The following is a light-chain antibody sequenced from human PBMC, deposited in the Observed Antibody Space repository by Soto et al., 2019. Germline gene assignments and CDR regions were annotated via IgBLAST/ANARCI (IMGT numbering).Light chain of an antibody. V-gene: IGKV3-20*01. CDR2: GAS. J-gene: IGKJ1*01. CDR1: QSVSSNY. Sequence: EGVLTQSPGTLSLSPGERATLSCRASQSVSSNYLAWYQQKPGQAPRLLIYGASTRATGIPDRFSGSGSGTDFTLTISRLEPEDSAVYYCQQYGSSPTWTFGQRSMVDIK. CDR3: QQYGSSPTWT.